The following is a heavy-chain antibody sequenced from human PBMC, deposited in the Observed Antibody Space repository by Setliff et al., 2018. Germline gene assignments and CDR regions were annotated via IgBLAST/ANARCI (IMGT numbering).Heavy chain of an antibody. CDR1: GGSFSGYY. J-gene: IGHJ6*03. CDR3: ERDQDFWSGYYRAPHYMDV. V-gene: IGHV4-34*01. CDR2: INHSGST. Sequence: SETLSLTCAVYGGSFSGYYWSWIRQPPGKGLEWIGEINHSGSTNYNPSLKSRVTISVDTSKNQFSLKLSSVTAADTAVYYCERDQDFWSGYYRAPHYMDVWGKGTTVTVSS. D-gene: IGHD3-3*01.